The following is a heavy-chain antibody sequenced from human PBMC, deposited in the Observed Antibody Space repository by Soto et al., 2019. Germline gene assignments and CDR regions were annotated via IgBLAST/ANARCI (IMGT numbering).Heavy chain of an antibody. CDR1: GDSISNNNC. CDR2: IYHSGTA. J-gene: IGHJ6*02. V-gene: IGHV4-4*02. D-gene: IGHD3-3*01. Sequence: QVQLQESGPGLVKSSGTLSLTCAVSGDSISNNNCWNWVRQPPGKGLEWIGEIYHSGTANYNPSLKSRVTISLDKSNNQFSLTLNSVTAADTAVYYCARRRITTFGVVITGYGMDVWGQGTTVTVSS. CDR3: ARRRITTFGVVITGYGMDV.